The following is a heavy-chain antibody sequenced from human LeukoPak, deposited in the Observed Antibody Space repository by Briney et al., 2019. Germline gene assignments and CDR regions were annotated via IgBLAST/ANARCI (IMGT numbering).Heavy chain of an antibody. CDR3: ASQYIEVNYYYHMDV. D-gene: IGHD5-18*01. CDR2: INGSGVST. Sequence: GGSLRLSCAASGLTFSSYAMAWVRQAPGEGLEWVSTINGSGVSTYYGDSVKGRFIISRDNSKNTLYLQMNSLRVEDTAVYYCASQYIEVNYYYHMDVWGTGTTVIVSS. V-gene: IGHV3-23*01. J-gene: IGHJ6*03. CDR1: GLTFSSYA.